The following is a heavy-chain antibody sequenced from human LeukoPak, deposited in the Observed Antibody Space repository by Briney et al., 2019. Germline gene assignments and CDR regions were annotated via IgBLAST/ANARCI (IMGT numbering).Heavy chain of an antibody. V-gene: IGHV4-34*01. D-gene: IGHD6-13*01. CDR1: GGSFSGYY. CDR2: INHSGST. Sequence: SETLSLTCAVYGGSFSGYYWSWIRQPPGKGLEWIGEINHSGSTNYNPSLKSRVTISVDTSKNQFSLKLSSVTAADTAVYYCARGLAQQLPRYYYYYMDVWGKGTTVTVSS. J-gene: IGHJ6*03. CDR3: ARGLAQQLPRYYYYYMDV.